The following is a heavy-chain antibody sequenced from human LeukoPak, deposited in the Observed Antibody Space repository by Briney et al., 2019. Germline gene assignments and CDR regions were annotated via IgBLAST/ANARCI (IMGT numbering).Heavy chain of an antibody. V-gene: IGHV4-39*01. CDR2: IYYSGST. CDR1: GGSISSSSYY. Sequence: PSETLSLTCTVSGGSISSSSYYWGWIRQPPGKGLEWIGSIYYSGSTYYNPSLKSRVTISVDTSKNQFSLKLSSVTAADTAVYYCASRDTAMVVFDYWGQGTLVTVSS. J-gene: IGHJ4*02. CDR3: ASRDTAMVVFDY. D-gene: IGHD5-18*01.